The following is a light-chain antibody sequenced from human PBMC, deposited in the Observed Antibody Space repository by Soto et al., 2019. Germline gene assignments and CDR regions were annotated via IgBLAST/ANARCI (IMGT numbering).Light chain of an antibody. V-gene: IGKV3-20*01. J-gene: IGKJ2*01. CDR2: AAS. Sequence: EIVLTQSPGTLSLSPGERATLSCRASQSVSSSYLAWYQKKPGQAPRLLIYAASSRATGIPDRFSGSGSGTDFTLTISSLEPEDFAVYYCQQYGSSPTTFGQGTKLETK. CDR3: QQYGSSPTT. CDR1: QSVSSSY.